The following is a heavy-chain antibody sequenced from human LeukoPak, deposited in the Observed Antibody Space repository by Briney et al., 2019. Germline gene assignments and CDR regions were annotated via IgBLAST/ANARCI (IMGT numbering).Heavy chain of an antibody. CDR2: INHSGST. Sequence: SETLSLTCAVYGGSFSGYYWSWIRQPPGKGLEWIGEINHSGSTNYNPSLKSRVTISVDTSENQFSLKLSSVTAADTAVYYCARRGYDFWSGYPLYYFDYWGQGTLVTVSS. CDR1: GGSFSGYY. J-gene: IGHJ4*02. CDR3: ARRGYDFWSGYPLYYFDY. D-gene: IGHD3-3*01. V-gene: IGHV4-34*01.